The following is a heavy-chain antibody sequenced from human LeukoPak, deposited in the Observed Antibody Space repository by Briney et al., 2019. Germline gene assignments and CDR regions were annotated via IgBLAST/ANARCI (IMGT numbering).Heavy chain of an antibody. CDR2: INSDGSSP. D-gene: IGHD6-19*01. CDR1: GFTFSTYW. Sequence: GGSLRLSCAASGFTFSTYWMHWVRQAPGKGLVWVSCINSDGSSPSYADSVKGRFTISRDNAKNAVYLQMNSLRAEDTAVYYCARWGSSGWYPMDVWGQGTTVTVSS. CDR3: ARWGSSGWYPMDV. V-gene: IGHV3-74*01. J-gene: IGHJ6*02.